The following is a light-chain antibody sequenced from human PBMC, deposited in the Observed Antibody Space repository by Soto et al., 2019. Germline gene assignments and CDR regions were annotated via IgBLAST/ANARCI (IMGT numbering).Light chain of an antibody. V-gene: IGKV3-15*01. Sequence: EIVLTQSPATLSLSPGERSTLSCRASQSIGLAIAWYQHKPGQXPRXXIYGASTRATGIPARFSGSGSGTELTITISSLQSEDFEVYYCQQYKNWPPTFGQGTKVDIK. J-gene: IGKJ1*01. CDR3: QQYKNWPPT. CDR2: GAS. CDR1: QSIGLA.